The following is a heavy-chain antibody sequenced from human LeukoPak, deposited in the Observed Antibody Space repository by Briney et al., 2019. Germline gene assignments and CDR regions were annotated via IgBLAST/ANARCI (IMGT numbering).Heavy chain of an antibody. V-gene: IGHV3-64*01. CDR3: ARGVQGWLTNYYMDV. CDR1: GFTFSSYA. CDR2: ISSNGGST. J-gene: IGHJ6*03. D-gene: IGHD4/OR15-4a*01. Sequence: GGSLRLSCAASGFTFSSYAMHWVRQAPGKGLEYVSAISSNGGSTYYANSVKGRFTISRDNSKNTLYLQTGSLRAEDMAVYYCARGVQGWLTNYYMDVWGKGTTVTISS.